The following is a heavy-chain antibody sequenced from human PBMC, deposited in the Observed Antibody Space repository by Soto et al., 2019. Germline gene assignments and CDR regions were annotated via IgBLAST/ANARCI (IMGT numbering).Heavy chain of an antibody. V-gene: IGHV4-34*01. CDR1: GGSFSGYY. D-gene: IGHD2-21*02. CDR3: ARGAVVTPFYYYGMDV. CDR2: INHSGST. J-gene: IGHJ6*02. Sequence: PSETLSLTCAVYGGSFSGYYWSWIRQPPGKGLEWIGEINHSGSTNYNPSLKSRVTISVDTSKNQFSLKLSSVTAADTAVYYCARGAVVTPFYYYGMDVWGQGTTVTVSS.